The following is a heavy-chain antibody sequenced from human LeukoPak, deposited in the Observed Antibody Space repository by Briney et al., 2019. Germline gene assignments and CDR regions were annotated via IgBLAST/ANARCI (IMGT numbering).Heavy chain of an antibody. CDR3: ARGDGGAAGYDY. D-gene: IGHD1-26*01. V-gene: IGHV3-21*01. Sequence: TGGSLRLSCAASGFTFDDYGMGWVRQAPGKGLEWVSSISSSSSYIYYADSVKGRFTISRDNAKNSLYLQMNSLRAEDTAVYYCARGDGGAAGYDYWGQGTLVTVSS. CDR2: ISSSSSYI. CDR1: GFTFDDYG. J-gene: IGHJ4*02.